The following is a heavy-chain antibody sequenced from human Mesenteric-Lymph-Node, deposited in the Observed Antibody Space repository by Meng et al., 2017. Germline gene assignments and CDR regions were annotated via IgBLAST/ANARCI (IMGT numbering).Heavy chain of an antibody. Sequence: GESLKISCAASGFTFSSYWMTWVRQAPGKGLEWLGNINPHGSATNYVGSVKGRFTISRDNAKNSLYLQMNSLRAEDTALYYCANTDYWGQGTLVTVSS. D-gene: IGHD2-2*02. V-gene: IGHV3-7*03. J-gene: IGHJ4*02. CDR1: GFTFSSYW. CDR3: ANTDY. CDR2: INPHGSAT.